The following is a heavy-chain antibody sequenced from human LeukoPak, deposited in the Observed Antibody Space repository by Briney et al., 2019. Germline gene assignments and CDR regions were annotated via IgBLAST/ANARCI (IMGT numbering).Heavy chain of an antibody. D-gene: IGHD4-17*01. CDR3: ARDNSGAVTTSYYFDY. CDR2: IIPIFGMA. J-gene: IGHJ4*02. CDR1: GGTFSSYA. Sequence: SVKVSCKASGGTFSSYAISWVRQAPGQGLEWMGRIIPIFGMANYAQKFQGRVTITADKSTSTAYMELSSLRSGDTAVYYCARDNSGAVTTSYYFDYWGQGTLVTVSS. V-gene: IGHV1-69*04.